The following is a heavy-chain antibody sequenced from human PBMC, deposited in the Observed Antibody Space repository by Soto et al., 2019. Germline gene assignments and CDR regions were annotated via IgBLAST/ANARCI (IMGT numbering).Heavy chain of an antibody. CDR1: GDSISNFY. V-gene: IGHV4-4*07. CDR3: ARGRGRYLEL. Sequence: QVQLQESGPGLVKPSETLSLTCTVSGDSISNFYWSWIRQPAGQGLESIGRVSASARSNYNPALQGRVTVSLAPSTNQFSLRLTSVSAAETAVYFCARGRGRYLELWGRGNLVIVSS. D-gene: IGHD3-16*01. CDR2: VSASARS. J-gene: IGHJ2*01.